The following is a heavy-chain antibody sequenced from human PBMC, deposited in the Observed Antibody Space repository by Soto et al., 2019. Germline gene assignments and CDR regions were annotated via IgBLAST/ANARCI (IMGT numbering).Heavy chain of an antibody. J-gene: IGHJ6*02. Sequence: LRLSCAASGFTFSSYAMHWVRQAPGKGLEWVAVISYDGSNKYYADSVKGRFTISRDNSKNTLYLQMNSLRAEDTAVYYCARIGCSSTSCRPLVYYYYYGMDVWGQGTTVTVSS. CDR1: GFTFSSYA. D-gene: IGHD2-2*01. V-gene: IGHV3-30-3*01. CDR2: ISYDGSNK. CDR3: ARIGCSSTSCRPLVYYYYYGMDV.